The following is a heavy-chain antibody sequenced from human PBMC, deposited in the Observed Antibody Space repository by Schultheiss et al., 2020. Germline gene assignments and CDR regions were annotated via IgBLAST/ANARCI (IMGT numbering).Heavy chain of an antibody. Sequence: SATLSLTCTVSGGSISSGGYYWGWIRQPPGKGLEWIGEINHSGSTNYNPSLKSRVTISVDTSKNLFSLKLTSVTAADTAVYYCARHARYSSSSVGEYYFDYWGQGALVTVSS. J-gene: IGHJ4*02. D-gene: IGHD3-16*01. CDR3: ARHARYSSSSVGEYYFDY. CDR2: INHSGST. V-gene: IGHV4-39*07. CDR1: GGSISSGGYY.